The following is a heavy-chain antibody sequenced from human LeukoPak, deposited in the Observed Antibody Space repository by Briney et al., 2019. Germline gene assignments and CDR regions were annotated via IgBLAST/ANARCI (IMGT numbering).Heavy chain of an antibody. CDR3: AREPDMDSGYDTYYYYYMDV. D-gene: IGHD5-12*01. J-gene: IGHJ6*03. V-gene: IGHV3-30*02. Sequence: GGSLRLSCAASGFTFSSYAMHWVRQAPGKGLEWVAFIQYDGGNKYYADSVKGRFTISRDNSKNTLYLQMNSLRPEDTALYYCAREPDMDSGYDTYYYYYMDVWGKGTTVTVSS. CDR2: IQYDGGNK. CDR1: GFTFSSYA.